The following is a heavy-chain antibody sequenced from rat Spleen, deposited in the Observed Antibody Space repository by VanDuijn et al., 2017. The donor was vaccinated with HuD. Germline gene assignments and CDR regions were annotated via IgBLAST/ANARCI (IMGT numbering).Heavy chain of an antibody. CDR3: TTYSDYATSPFAY. CDR2: IIYDGTRT. Sequence: EVQLVESGGGLVQPGRSLKLSCAASGFTFSDYGMHWIRQSPRKGLEWVATIIYDGTRTFYRDSVQGRFTISRDNAKSTLYLQMDSLTSEDTATYYSTTYSDYATSPFAYWGRGALVTVSS. D-gene: IGHD1-6*01. J-gene: IGHJ3*01. V-gene: IGHV5S10*01. CDR1: GFTFSDYG.